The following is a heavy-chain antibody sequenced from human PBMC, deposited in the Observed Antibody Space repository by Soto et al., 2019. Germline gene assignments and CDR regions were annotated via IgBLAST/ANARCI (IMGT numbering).Heavy chain of an antibody. J-gene: IGHJ4*02. Sequence: GGSLRLSCTASGFTFSSYGMSWVRQAPGKGLEWVSAIRGSDGATYYADSVKGRFTISRDISTNTLFLQMNSLRADDAAVYYCAKVGQLKQWLEHLVHWGQGILVTVSS. V-gene: IGHV3-23*01. CDR1: GFTFSSYG. D-gene: IGHD6-19*01. CDR2: IRGSDGAT. CDR3: AKVGQLKQWLEHLVH.